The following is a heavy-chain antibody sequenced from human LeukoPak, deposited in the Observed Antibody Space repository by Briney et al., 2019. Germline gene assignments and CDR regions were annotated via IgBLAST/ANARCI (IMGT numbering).Heavy chain of an antibody. Sequence: SGGSLRLSCLTSGFSFSNYAMHWVRQTPATGLEWVAVISSDGSSQHYPASVRGRFTISRDNSKNTLYLQLNSLRNEDTAMYYCAKEGFDPWGQGTLVIVSS. CDR3: AKEGFDP. J-gene: IGHJ5*02. CDR1: GFSFSNYA. V-gene: IGHV3-30*18. CDR2: ISSDGSSQ.